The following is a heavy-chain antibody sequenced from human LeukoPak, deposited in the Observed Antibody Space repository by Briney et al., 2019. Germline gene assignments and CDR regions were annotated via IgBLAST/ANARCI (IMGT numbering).Heavy chain of an antibody. CDR1: GFNFNDYG. J-gene: IGHJ4*02. D-gene: IGHD3-22*01. CDR3: ARGSIAIYYYDSSGYFYY. V-gene: IGHV3-20*04. Sequence: GGSLRLSCAASGFNFNDYGMSWVRQAPGKGLEWVSGINWNGGSTGYADSVKGRFTISRDNAKNSLYLQMNSLRAEDTAFYYCARGSIAIYYYDSSGYFYYWGQGTLVTVSS. CDR2: INWNGGST.